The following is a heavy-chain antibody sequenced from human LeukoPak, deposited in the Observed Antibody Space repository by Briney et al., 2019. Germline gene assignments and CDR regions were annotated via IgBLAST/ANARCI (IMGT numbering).Heavy chain of an antibody. D-gene: IGHD3/OR15-3a*01. V-gene: IGHV3-23*01. J-gene: IGHJ5*02. CDR3: AKDLAFGRARIS. CDR1: GFTFSSYA. CDR2: ISGSGGST. Sequence: GGSLRLSCAASGFTFSSYAMSWVRQAPGKGREWVSAISGSGGSTYYADSVKGRFTISRDNSKNTLYLQMNSLRAEDTAVYYCAKDLAFGRARISWGQGTLVTVSS.